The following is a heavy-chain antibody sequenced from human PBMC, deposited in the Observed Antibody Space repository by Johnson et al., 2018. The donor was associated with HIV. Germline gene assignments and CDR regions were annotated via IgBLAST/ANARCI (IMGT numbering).Heavy chain of an antibody. Sequence: EVQLVESGGGVVQPGRSLRLSCAASGFTFSSYAMHWVRQAPGKGLEWVANIKEDGSEDYYVDSLKGRFTISRDNARNSLYLQMDSLRPGDSAVYYCARDGVYSSPHDAFDIWGQGTMVTVSP. J-gene: IGHJ3*02. CDR2: IKEDGSED. CDR3: ARDGVYSSPHDAFDI. V-gene: IGHV3-7*03. D-gene: IGHD6-13*01. CDR1: GFTFSSYA.